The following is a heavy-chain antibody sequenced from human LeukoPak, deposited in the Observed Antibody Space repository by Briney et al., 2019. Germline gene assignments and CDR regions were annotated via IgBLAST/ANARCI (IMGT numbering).Heavy chain of an antibody. V-gene: IGHV1-3*03. J-gene: IGHJ5*02. CDR2: INAGNGNT. Sequence: GASVKVSCKASGYTFTSYAMHWVRQAPGQRLEWMGWINAGNGNTKYSQEFQGRVTITRDTSASTAYMELSSLRSEDMAVYYCARGRGYSQSNWVDPWGQGTMVTVSA. CDR3: ARGRGYSQSNWVDP. D-gene: IGHD5-18*01. CDR1: GYTFTSYA.